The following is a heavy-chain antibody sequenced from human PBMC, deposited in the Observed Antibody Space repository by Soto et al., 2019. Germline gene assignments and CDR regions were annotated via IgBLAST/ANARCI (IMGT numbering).Heavy chain of an antibody. D-gene: IGHD1-1*01. V-gene: IGHV4-59*08. Sequence: QVQLQESGPGLVKPSETLSLPCTVSGGSISSYYWSWIRQPPGKGLEWSGYIYNSGRTNYNPSLKSRVTISVDTSKTQFSLKLSSVTAADTAVYYCARRYGYSFDYWGQGTLVTVSS. CDR1: GGSISSYY. CDR3: ARRYGYSFDY. CDR2: IYNSGRT. J-gene: IGHJ4*02.